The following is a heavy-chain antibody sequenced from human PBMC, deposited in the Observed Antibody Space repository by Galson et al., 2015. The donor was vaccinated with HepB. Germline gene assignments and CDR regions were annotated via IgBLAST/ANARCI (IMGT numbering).Heavy chain of an antibody. Sequence: SLRLSCAASGFTFSSYAMSWVRQAPGKGLEWVSAISGSGSSTYYADSVKGRFTISRDNSKNTLYLQMNSLRAEDTAVYYCARDYTSYFDSSGYYLGWAFDIWGQGTMVTVSS. D-gene: IGHD3-22*01. J-gene: IGHJ3*02. CDR2: ISGSGSST. CDR3: ARDYTSYFDSSGYYLGWAFDI. V-gene: IGHV3-23*01. CDR1: GFTFSSYA.